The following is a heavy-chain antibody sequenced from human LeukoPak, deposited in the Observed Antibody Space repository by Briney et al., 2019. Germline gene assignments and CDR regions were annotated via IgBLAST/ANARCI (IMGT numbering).Heavy chain of an antibody. Sequence: PSETLSLTCTVSGGSISSYYWSWIRQPAGKGLEWIGRIYTSGSTNYNPSLKSRVTMSVDTSKNQFSLKLSSVTAADTAVYYCARDKEDSSSWYFDYWGQGTLVTVSS. D-gene: IGHD6-13*01. CDR3: ARDKEDSSSWYFDY. J-gene: IGHJ4*02. V-gene: IGHV4-4*07. CDR1: GGSISSYY. CDR2: IYTSGST.